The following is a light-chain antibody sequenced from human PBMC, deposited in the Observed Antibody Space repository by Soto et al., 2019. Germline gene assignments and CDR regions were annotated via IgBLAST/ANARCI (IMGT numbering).Light chain of an antibody. CDR2: SNN. V-gene: IGLV1-44*01. CDR3: AAWDDSLNGGV. J-gene: IGLJ3*02. CDR1: SANVGTNT. Sequence: QSVLTQPPSASGTPGQRVAISCSGSSANVGTNTVNWYQQLPGTAPKLLVHSNNQRPSGVPDRFSGSKSGTSGSLAISGLQSEDEADYYCAAWDDSLNGGVFGGGTKLTVL.